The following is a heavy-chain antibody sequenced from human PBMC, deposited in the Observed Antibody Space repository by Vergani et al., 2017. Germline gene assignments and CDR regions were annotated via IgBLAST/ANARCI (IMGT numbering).Heavy chain of an antibody. J-gene: IGHJ4*02. V-gene: IGHV4-31*03. Sequence: QVQLQESGPGLVKPSQTLSLTCTVSGGSISSGGYYWSWIRQHPGKGLEWIGYIYYSGSTYYNPSLKSRVTISVDTSKNQFSLKLSSVTAADTAVYYCASQDPHGVGATGVDYWGQGTLVTVSS. CDR2: IYYSGST. D-gene: IGHD1-26*01. CDR1: GGSISSGGYY. CDR3: ASQDPHGVGATGVDY.